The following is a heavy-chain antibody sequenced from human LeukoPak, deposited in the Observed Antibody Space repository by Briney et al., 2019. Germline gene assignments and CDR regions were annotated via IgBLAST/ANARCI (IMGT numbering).Heavy chain of an antibody. CDR2: TYSGGST. V-gene: IGHV3-53*01. CDR1: GLAVSTNH. J-gene: IGHJ6*02. Sequence: GGSLRLSCAASGLAVSTNHMSWVRQAPGKGLEWVSVTYSGGSTYYADSVKGRFTISRDTFKNTQYLQMNDLRVEDTAVYYCARDLKYYGLDVWGQGTTVTVSS. CDR3: ARDLKYYGLDV.